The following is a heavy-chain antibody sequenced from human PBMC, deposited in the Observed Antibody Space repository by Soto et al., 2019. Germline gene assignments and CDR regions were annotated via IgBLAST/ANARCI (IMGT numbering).Heavy chain of an antibody. D-gene: IGHD1-26*01. CDR2: IIPIVGTA. V-gene: IGHV1-69*01. CDR3: ARDGGRHSGGMDY. J-gene: IGHJ4*02. Sequence: QVQLVQSGAEVKKPGSSVKVSCKASGGTFSSYSSNWVRQAPGQGLEWMGEIIPIVGTANYAQKFQGRVTITADESTSTAYMELSSLRSEDTAVYYCARDGGRHSGGMDYWCQGTLVTVSS. CDR1: GGTFSSYS.